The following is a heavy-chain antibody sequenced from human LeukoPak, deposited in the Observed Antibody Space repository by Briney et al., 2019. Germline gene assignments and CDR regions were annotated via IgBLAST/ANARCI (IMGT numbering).Heavy chain of an antibody. Sequence: GGSLRLSCAASGFTVSSNYMSWVRQAPGKGLEWVANIKKDGSEKYYVDSVKGRFTISRDNARNSLYLQMNSLRAEDTAVYYCARDLYRIVVVPHYFDYWGQGTLVTVSS. J-gene: IGHJ4*02. CDR3: ARDLYRIVVVPHYFDY. D-gene: IGHD3-22*01. CDR1: GFTVSSNY. V-gene: IGHV3-7*01. CDR2: IKKDGSEK.